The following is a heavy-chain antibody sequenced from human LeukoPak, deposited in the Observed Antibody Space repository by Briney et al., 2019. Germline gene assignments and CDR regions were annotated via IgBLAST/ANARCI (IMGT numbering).Heavy chain of an antibody. J-gene: IGHJ5*02. CDR2: IITIFGTA. CDR1: GGTFSTYT. V-gene: IGHV1-69*06. Sequence: SVKVSCKASGGTFSTYTFSWVRQAPGQGLEWIGRIITIFGTANYAQKFQGRVTITADKSTSTAYMELSSLRSEDTAVYYCAREFLLGSTLFDPWGQGTLVIVSS. CDR3: AREFLLGSTLFDP. D-gene: IGHD2-2*01.